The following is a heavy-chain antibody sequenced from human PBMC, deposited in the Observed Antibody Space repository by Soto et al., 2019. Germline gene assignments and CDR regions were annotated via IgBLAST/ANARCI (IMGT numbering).Heavy chain of an antibody. D-gene: IGHD6-19*01. CDR3: AKDRGVGYSCGWYAEEYYIDT. CDR2: ISGSGGST. CDR1: GFTFSSYA. V-gene: IGHV3-23*01. Sequence: GGSLRLSCAASGFTFSSYAMSWVRQAPGKGLEWVSAISGSGGSTYYADSVKGRFTISRDNSKNTLYLQMNSLRAEDTAVYYCAKDRGVGYSCGWYAEEYYIDTSGQRTLVTVSS. J-gene: IGHJ4*02.